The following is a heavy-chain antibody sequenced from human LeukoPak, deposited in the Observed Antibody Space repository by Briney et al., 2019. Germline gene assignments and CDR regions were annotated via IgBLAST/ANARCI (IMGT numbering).Heavy chain of an antibody. Sequence: PSETLSLTCTVSGGSISSNYWSWIRQPPGKGLEWIGYIYYSGSTNYNPSLKSRVTISVDTSKNQFSLKLSSVTAADTAVYYCARTSGSPYNWFDPWGQGTLVTVSS. V-gene: IGHV4-59*01. CDR1: GGSISSNY. J-gene: IGHJ5*02. CDR3: ARTSGSPYNWFDP. D-gene: IGHD1-26*01. CDR2: IYYSGST.